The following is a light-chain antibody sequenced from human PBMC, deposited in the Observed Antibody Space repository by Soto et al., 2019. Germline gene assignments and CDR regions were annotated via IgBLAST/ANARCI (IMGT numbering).Light chain of an antibody. Sequence: EIVMTQSRVTLSVCPGERVALSFGASQSVSSNLAWYQQKPGQAPSLLIYGAFTRATGIPARFSGTGSGTEFTLTISSLQSEHFALYYCQQYNDWPLTFGQGTKVDIK. CDR3: QQYNDWPLT. CDR2: GAF. CDR1: QSVSSN. J-gene: IGKJ1*01. V-gene: IGKV3-15*01.